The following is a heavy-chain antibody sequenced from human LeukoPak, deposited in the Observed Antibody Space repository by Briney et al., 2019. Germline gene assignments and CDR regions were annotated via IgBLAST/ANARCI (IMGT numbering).Heavy chain of an antibody. V-gene: IGHV4-59*05. J-gene: IGHJ6*03. CDR1: GGSISSYY. CDR2: IYYSGST. Sequence: SETLSLTCTVSGGSISSYYWNWIRQPAGKGLEWIGSIYYSGSTYYNPSLKSRVTISVDTSKNQFSLKLSSVTAADTAVYYCGSMYCSSTSCYFYYCYYMDVWGKGTTVTVSS. CDR3: GSMYCSSTSCYFYYCYYMDV. D-gene: IGHD2-2*01.